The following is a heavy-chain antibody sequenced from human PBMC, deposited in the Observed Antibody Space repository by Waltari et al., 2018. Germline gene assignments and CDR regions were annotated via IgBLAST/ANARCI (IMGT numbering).Heavy chain of an antibody. CDR1: GFVFSSYD. D-gene: IGHD3-3*01. CDR2: IGTPGDT. Sequence: VVQPGDSLRLSCAASGFVFSSYDMHWVRQTVGKGLEWVSAIGTPGDTYYSGSVKGRFTISRENARNSLYLQMDSLTAGDTAVYYCARAKPSGYKYWYYYDLDVWGPGTPVTVSS. J-gene: IGHJ6*02. CDR3: ARAKPSGYKYWYYYDLDV. V-gene: IGHV3-13*01.